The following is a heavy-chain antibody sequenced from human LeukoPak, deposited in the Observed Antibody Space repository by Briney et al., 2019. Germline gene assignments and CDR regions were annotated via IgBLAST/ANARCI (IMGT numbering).Heavy chain of an antibody. CDR3: ARLAVWFGELSLSNYGMDV. CDR2: IYTSGST. D-gene: IGHD3-10*01. V-gene: IGHV4-4*09. CDR1: GGSISSYY. Sequence: SETLSLTCTVSGGSISSYYWSWIRQPPGKGLEWIGYIYTSGSTNYNPSLKSRVTISVDTSKNQFSLKLSSVTAADTAVYYCARLAVWFGELSLSNYGMDVWGQGTTVTVSS. J-gene: IGHJ6*02.